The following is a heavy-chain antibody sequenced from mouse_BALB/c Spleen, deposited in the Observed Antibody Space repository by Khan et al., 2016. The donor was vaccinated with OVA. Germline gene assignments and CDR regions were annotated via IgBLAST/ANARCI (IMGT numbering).Heavy chain of an antibody. CDR1: GFSLTTYG. Sequence: QVQLKQSGPGLVAPSQSLSITCTVSGFSLTTYGVHWVRQPPGKGLEWLVVIWSDGSTNYNSVLKSRLSISKDNSKCQVFLKMNSLQTDDTAMYYCARWFDGYSSLYAMDYWGQGTSVTVSS. CDR2: IWSDGST. V-gene: IGHV2-6*02. CDR3: ARWFDGYSSLYAMDY. J-gene: IGHJ4*01. D-gene: IGHD2-3*01.